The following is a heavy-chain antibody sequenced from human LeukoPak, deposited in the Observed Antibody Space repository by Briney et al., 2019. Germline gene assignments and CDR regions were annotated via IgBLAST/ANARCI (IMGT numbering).Heavy chain of an antibody. Sequence: PGGSLRLSCAASGFTFSDYYMSWIRQAPGKGLEWVSYISNSGSTIYYADSVKGRFTISRDNAKNSLYLQMNSLRAEDTAVYSCARGLRFGSGTFDPLGYWGQGTLVTVSS. CDR3: ARGLRFGSGTFDPLGY. J-gene: IGHJ4*02. V-gene: IGHV3-11*01. D-gene: IGHD1-26*01. CDR2: ISNSGSTI. CDR1: GFTFSDYY.